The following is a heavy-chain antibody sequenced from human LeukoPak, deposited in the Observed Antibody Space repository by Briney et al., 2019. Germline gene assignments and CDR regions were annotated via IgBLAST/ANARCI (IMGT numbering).Heavy chain of an antibody. CDR2: ISDSGST. CDR3: ARVPPFLWFGEARTFCGIDV. V-gene: IGHV4-34*01. CDR1: GGSFRGYF. D-gene: IGHD3-10*01. Sequence: SGTLSLTCAVYGGSFRGYFWSWIRQPPGKGLEWIGEISDSGSTKYNPSLESRVTISVDTSKNLLSLKLSSVTAADTAVYYCARVPPFLWFGEARTFCGIDVGGQGTTVTVSS. J-gene: IGHJ6*02.